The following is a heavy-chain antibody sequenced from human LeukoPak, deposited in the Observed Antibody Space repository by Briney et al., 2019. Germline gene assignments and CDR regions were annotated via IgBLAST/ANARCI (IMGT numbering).Heavy chain of an antibody. V-gene: IGHV1-2*02. CDR2: INPNIGGT. CDR1: GYTFTDYY. D-gene: IGHD2-2*01. J-gene: IGHJ6*03. Sequence: ASVKVSCKASGYTFTDYYIHWVRQAPGQGLEWMGWINPNIGGTNYGQRFQGRVTMTRDTSISTVYMELSRLNSDDTAVYYCARGAYCSSISCLGGHPGYYYYMDVWGKGTTVTVSS. CDR3: ARGAYCSSISCLGGHPGYYYYMDV.